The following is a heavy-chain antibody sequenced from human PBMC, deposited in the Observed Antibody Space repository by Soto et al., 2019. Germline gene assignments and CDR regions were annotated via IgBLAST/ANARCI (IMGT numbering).Heavy chain of an antibody. CDR1: GFTFGHVW. V-gene: IGHV3-15*01. CDR2: IKSKTDGGTS. D-gene: IGHD3-22*01. Sequence: GGSLRLSCAASGFTFGHVWISWVRKAPGKELEWVGRIKSKTDGGTSDYAAPVKGRFTISRDDSKNTLYLQMNSLKAEDTAVYYCAKGGGTYWSDTSAYSAFDYWAQGTLVTVSS. J-gene: IGHJ4*02. CDR3: AKGGGTYWSDTSAYSAFDY.